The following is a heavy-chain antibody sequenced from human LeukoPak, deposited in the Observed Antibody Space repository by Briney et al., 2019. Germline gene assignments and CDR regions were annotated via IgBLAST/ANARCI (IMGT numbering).Heavy chain of an antibody. CDR1: GYRFTNYW. Sequence: GESLQISCKGSGYRFTNYWIGWVRQMPGKGLEWMGVIYPGDSDTRYSPSFQGQVTISADKSITTAYLQWISLKASDTAMYYCAILYGSGSSYFGSWGQGTQVTVSS. D-gene: IGHD3-10*01. V-gene: IGHV5-51*01. CDR3: AILYGSGSSYFGS. J-gene: IGHJ4*02. CDR2: IYPGDSDT.